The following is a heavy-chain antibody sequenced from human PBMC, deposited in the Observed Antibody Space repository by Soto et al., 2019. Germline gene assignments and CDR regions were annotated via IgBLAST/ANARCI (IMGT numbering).Heavy chain of an antibody. D-gene: IGHD1-1*01. CDR1: GFTFSDYY. CDR2: ITSDGSPI. J-gene: IGHJ4*02. CDR3: AGGEMSTISFDY. V-gene: IGHV3-11*01. Sequence: QVQLVESGGGLVKPGGSLRLSCAASGFTFSDYYMSWIRQAPGKGLEWVSYITSDGSPIYYPDSVRGRFTISRDSAKNSVSLQMNSLRAEDTAMYYCAGGEMSTISFDYWGQGTLVTVSS.